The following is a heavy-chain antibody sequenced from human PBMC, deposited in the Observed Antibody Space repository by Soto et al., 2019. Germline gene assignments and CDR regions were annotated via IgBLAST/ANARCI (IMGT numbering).Heavy chain of an antibody. Sequence: ETLSLTCTVSGGSISGHYWSWIRQTAGKGLEWIGRIYSTGATNYNPSLSSRASMSIDTSKNQISLNLTSVTAADTAMYYCARTRVRALTAGESDPWGQGTLVPVSS. CDR1: GGSISGHY. D-gene: IGHD5-18*01. CDR2: IYSTGAT. V-gene: IGHV4-4*07. CDR3: ARTRVRALTAGESDP. J-gene: IGHJ5*02.